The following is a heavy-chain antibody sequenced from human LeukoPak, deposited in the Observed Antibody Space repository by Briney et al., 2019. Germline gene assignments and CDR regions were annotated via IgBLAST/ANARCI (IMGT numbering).Heavy chain of an antibody. Sequence: GGSLRLSCAASGFTFNNYAMSWVCQAPGKGLEWVAYMQYDGSNQQYADSVKGRFSISRDNSKNILNLQMNSLRADDTAVYYCAKDRCSNGVGCYYYYMDVWGKGTTVTIYS. V-gene: IGHV3-30*02. CDR1: GFTFNNYA. CDR2: MQYDGSNQ. CDR3: AKDRCSNGVGCYYYYMDV. D-gene: IGHD2-8*01. J-gene: IGHJ6*03.